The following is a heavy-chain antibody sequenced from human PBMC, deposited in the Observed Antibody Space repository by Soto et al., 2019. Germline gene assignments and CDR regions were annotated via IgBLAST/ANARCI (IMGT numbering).Heavy chain of an antibody. CDR3: ASSSIAARQRWFDP. D-gene: IGHD6-6*01. CDR2: MNPNSGNT. CDR1: GYTFTSYD. J-gene: IGHJ5*02. Sequence: QVQLVQSGAEVKKPGASVKVSCKASGYTFTSYDINWVRQATGQGLEWMGWMNPNSGNTGYAQKFQGRVTMTRNTSISTAYMELSSLRSEDTAVYYWASSSIAARQRWFDPWGQGTLVTVSS. V-gene: IGHV1-8*01.